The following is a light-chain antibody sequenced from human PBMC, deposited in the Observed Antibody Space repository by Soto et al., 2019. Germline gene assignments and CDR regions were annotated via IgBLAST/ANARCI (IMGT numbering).Light chain of an antibody. CDR2: AAS. V-gene: IGKV1-9*01. CDR3: QQYYSTPWT. Sequence: DIQMTQSPSTLSASVGDRVTITCRASQGISSYLAWYQQKPGKAPKLLIYAASTLQSGVPSRFSGSGSGTDFTLTISSLQAEDVAVYYCQQYYSTPWTFGQGTKVDIK. CDR1: QGISSY. J-gene: IGKJ1*01.